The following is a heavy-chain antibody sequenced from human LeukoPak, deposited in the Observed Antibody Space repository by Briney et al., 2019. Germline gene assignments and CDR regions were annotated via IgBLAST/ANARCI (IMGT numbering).Heavy chain of an antibody. J-gene: IGHJ5*02. V-gene: IGHV4-34*01. D-gene: IGHD2-2*01. CDR1: SGSFSGYY. CDR3: ARQVPAAANSFWFDP. CDR2: INHSGST. Sequence: PSETLSLTYPVDSGSFSGYYWSWIRQPPGKGLEWIGEINHSGSTNYNPSLKSRVTISVDTSKNQFSLKLSSVTAADTAVYYCARQVPAAANSFWFDPWGQGTLVTVSS.